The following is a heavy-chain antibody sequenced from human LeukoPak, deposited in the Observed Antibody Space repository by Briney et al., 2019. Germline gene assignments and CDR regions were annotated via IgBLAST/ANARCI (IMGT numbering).Heavy chain of an antibody. CDR1: GFTFSSYS. V-gene: IGHV3-21*01. CDR2: ISSSSSYI. Sequence: PGGSLRLSCAASGFTFSSYSMDWVRQAPGKGLEWVSSISSSSSYIYYADSVKGRFTISRDNAKNSLYLQMNSLRAEDTAVYYCATQTPSYYACWSGLTHVRAQGTPVTVSS. CDR3: ATQTPSYYACWSGLTHV. D-gene: IGHD3-3*01. J-gene: IGHJ1*01.